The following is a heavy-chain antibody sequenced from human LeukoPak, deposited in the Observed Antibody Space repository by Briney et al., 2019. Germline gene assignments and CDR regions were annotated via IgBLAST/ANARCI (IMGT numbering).Heavy chain of an antibody. Sequence: SETLSLTCAVYGGSFSGYYWSWIRQPPGKGLEWIGEINHSGSTNYNPSLKSRVTISVDTSKNQYSLKLSSVTAADTAVYYCARAPGVTTRNWFDPWGQGTLVTVSS. CDR3: ARAPGVTTRNWFDP. CDR2: INHSGST. V-gene: IGHV4-34*01. D-gene: IGHD4-11*01. J-gene: IGHJ5*02. CDR1: GGSFSGYY.